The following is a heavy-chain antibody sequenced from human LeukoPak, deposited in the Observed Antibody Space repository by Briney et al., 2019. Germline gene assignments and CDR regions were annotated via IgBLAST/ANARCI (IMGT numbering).Heavy chain of an antibody. V-gene: IGHV3-21*01. Sequence: GRSLRLSCAASGFTFSSYAMHWVRQAPGKGLEWVSSISSSSSYIYYADSVKGRFTISRDNAKNSLYLQMNSLRAEDTAVYYCARDDGIAVAGTDPFDYWGQGTLVTVSS. CDR1: GFTFSSYA. CDR3: ARDDGIAVAGTDPFDY. D-gene: IGHD6-19*01. CDR2: ISSSSSYI. J-gene: IGHJ4*02.